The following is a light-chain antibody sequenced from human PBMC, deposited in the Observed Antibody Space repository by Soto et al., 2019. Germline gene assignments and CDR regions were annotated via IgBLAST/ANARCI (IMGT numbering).Light chain of an antibody. Sequence: QSVLTQPPSVSGAPGQRVTISCTGSSSNIGAGYDVHWYQQLPGTAPKLLIYGNSNRPSGVPDRFSGSKSGTSASLAITGLQAEDEADYYCQSCDSTLREVFGGGTKLTVL. V-gene: IGLV1-40*01. CDR3: QSCDSTLREV. CDR1: SSNIGAGYD. CDR2: GNS. J-gene: IGLJ3*02.